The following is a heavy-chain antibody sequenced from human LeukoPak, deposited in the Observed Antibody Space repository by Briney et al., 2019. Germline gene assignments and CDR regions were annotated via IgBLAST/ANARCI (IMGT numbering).Heavy chain of an antibody. D-gene: IGHD2-8*02. CDR3: ARISCTGNRCKPYSYYDIDV. J-gene: IGHJ6*02. V-gene: IGHV3-33*01. CDR1: GFIFSDYG. Sequence: GGSLRLSCAASGFIFSDYGMHWVRQAPGKGLEWVAVIWNDGSNTYYGDSVKGLFTISRDNSKNTVYLQMNSLRAEDTAVYYCARISCTGNRCKPYSYYDIDVWGQGTTVTVSS. CDR2: IWNDGSNT.